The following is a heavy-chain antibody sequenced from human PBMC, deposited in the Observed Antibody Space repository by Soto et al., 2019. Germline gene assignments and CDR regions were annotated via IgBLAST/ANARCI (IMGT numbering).Heavy chain of an antibody. J-gene: IGHJ6*02. V-gene: IGHV4-4*02. D-gene: IGHD4-17*01. CDR1: GGSISSSNW. CDR2: IYYSGST. CDR3: ARDLSGDYGPEAPPDYYYGMDV. Sequence: PSETLSLTCAVSGGSISSSNWWSWVRQPPGKGLEWIGEIYYSGSTNYNPSLKSRVTISVDTSKNQFSLKLSSVTAADTAVYYCARDLSGDYGPEAPPDYYYGMDVWGQGTTVTVSS.